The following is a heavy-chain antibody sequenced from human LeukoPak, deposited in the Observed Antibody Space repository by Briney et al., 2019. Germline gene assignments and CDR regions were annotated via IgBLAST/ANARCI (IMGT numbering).Heavy chain of an antibody. V-gene: IGHV3-23*01. D-gene: IGHD2-21*01. J-gene: IGHJ4*02. CDR2: ISISGNT. Sequence: GSLRLSCAASGFTLSSYAMSWVRQAPGKGLEWVSAISISGNTYHADSVKGRFTIPRDSSKNTLYLQMNRLRAEDAAVYYCAKAPVTTCSGAYCYPFDYWGQGTLVTVSS. CDR1: GFTLSSYA. CDR3: AKAPVTTCSGAYCYPFDY.